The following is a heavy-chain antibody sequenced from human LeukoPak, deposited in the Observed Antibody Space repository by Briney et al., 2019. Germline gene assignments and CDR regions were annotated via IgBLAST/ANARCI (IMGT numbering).Heavy chain of an antibody. CDR2: ISSSSSYI. D-gene: IGHD3-3*01. J-gene: IGHJ3*02. Sequence: PGGSLRLSCAASGFTFSSHWMNWVRQAPGKGLEWVSSISSSSSYIYYADSVKGRFTISRDNAKNTLYLQMNSLRAEDTAVYYCAREGYEDAFDIWGQGTMVTVSS. CDR3: AREGYEDAFDI. V-gene: IGHV3-21*01. CDR1: GFTFSSHW.